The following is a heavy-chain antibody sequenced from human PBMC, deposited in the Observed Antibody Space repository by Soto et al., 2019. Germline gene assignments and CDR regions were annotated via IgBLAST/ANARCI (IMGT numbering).Heavy chain of an antibody. CDR1: GFSFSDYY. Sequence: QVQLVESGGDLVKPGGSLRLSCAASGFSFSDYYMSWIRQAPGKGLEWVSFISSSGNTIYHADSVKGRFTISRDNAKNSLYLQMNSLRAEDTAVYYCARVKDDYPYYYGMDVWGQGTTVTVSS. J-gene: IGHJ6*02. V-gene: IGHV3-11*01. D-gene: IGHD4-17*01. CDR3: ARVKDDYPYYYGMDV. CDR2: ISSSGNTI.